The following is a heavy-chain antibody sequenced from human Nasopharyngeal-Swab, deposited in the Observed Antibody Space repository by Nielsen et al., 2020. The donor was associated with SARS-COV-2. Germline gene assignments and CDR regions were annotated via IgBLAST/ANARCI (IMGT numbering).Heavy chain of an antibody. V-gene: IGHV1-18*01. D-gene: IGHD2-15*01. CDR3: AREDAPGYCSGGSCYNDY. Sequence: ASVQVSCKASGYTFTSYGISWVRQAPGQGLEWMGWISAYNGNTNYAQKLQGRVTMTTDTSTSTAYMELRSLRSDDTAVYYCAREDAPGYCSGGSCYNDYWGQGTLVTVSS. CDR2: ISAYNGNT. J-gene: IGHJ4*02. CDR1: GYTFTSYG.